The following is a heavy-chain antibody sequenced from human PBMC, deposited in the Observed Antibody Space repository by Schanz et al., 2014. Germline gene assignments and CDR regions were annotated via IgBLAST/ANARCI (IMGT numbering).Heavy chain of an antibody. D-gene: IGHD2-2*01. Sequence: QGQLVQSGPEVKEPGASVKVSCEASRYTFNTYGLNWVRQAPGQGLEWMGWISAYTNNTNYAQKVQGRVTMTTDTSTGPAYMELRSLRSDDTAVYYCARDRRRYCSTASCLHDNWFDPWGQGTLXIVSS. CDR1: RYTFNTYG. CDR2: ISAYTNNT. J-gene: IGHJ5*02. V-gene: IGHV1-18*01. CDR3: ARDRRRYCSTASCLHDNWFDP.